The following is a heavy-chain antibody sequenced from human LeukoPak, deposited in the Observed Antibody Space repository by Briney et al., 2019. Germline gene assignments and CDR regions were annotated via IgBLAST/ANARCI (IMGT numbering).Heavy chain of an antibody. Sequence: RAGGSLRLSCAASGFTFNDYGMSWVRQAPGKGLEWGTGINWDGGSREYADSVKGRFTISRDNDKNSVYLQMNSLIAEDTALYYCARDSPGYGDAFDIWGQGTILTVSS. V-gene: IGHV3-20*04. CDR1: GFTFNDYG. CDR3: ARDSPGYGDAFDI. J-gene: IGHJ3*02. CDR2: INWDGGSR. D-gene: IGHD5-18*01.